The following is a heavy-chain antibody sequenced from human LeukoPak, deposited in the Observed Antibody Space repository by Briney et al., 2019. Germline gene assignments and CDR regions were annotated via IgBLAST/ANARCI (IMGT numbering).Heavy chain of an antibody. CDR3: ARDLYNYGHGWWFDP. CDR1: GFTFSSYA. Sequence: GGSLRLSCAASGFTFSSYAMHWVRQAPGKGLEWVAVISYDGSNKYYADSVKGRFTISRDNSKNTLYLQMNSLRSDDTAVYYCARDLYNYGHGWWFDPWGQGTLVTVSS. CDR2: ISYDGSNK. V-gene: IGHV3-30*04. D-gene: IGHD5-18*01. J-gene: IGHJ5*02.